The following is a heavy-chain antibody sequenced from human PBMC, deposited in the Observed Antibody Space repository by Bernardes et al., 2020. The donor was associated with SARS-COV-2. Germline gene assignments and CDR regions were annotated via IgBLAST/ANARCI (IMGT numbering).Heavy chain of an antibody. CDR2: ISGSGGST. CDR3: AKDLRGVNDFWSGYYTGDAFDI. CDR1: GFTFSNYW. D-gene: IGHD3-3*01. J-gene: IGHJ3*02. Sequence: GGSLRLSCAASGFTFSNYWMHWVRQAPGKGLEWVSAISGSGGSTYYADSVKGRFTISRDNSKNTLYLQMNSLRAEDTAVYYCAKDLRGVNDFWSGYYTGDAFDIWGQGTMVTVSS. V-gene: IGHV3-23*01.